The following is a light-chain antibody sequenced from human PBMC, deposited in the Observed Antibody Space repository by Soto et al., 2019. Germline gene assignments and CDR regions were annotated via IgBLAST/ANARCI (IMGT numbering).Light chain of an antibody. CDR2: DAS. CDR1: QSVSSY. Sequence: EIVLTQSPATLSLSPGERATLSCRASQSVSSYFAWYQQKPGQAPRLLIYDASNRATGIPARFIGSGSGTDFTLTISSLAPEDFAVYYCQQRSNWPITFGQGTRLEIK. V-gene: IGKV3-11*01. J-gene: IGKJ5*01. CDR3: QQRSNWPIT.